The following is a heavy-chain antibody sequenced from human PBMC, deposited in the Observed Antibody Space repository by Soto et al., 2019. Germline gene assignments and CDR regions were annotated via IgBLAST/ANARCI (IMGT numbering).Heavy chain of an antibody. J-gene: IGHJ4*02. D-gene: IGHD3-22*01. CDR2: IIPIFGTA. CDR1: GGTFSSYA. CDR3: ARGVVGPRTYYYDSSGLSPFDY. Sequence: GASVKVSCKASGGTFSSYAISWVRQAPGQGLEWMGGIIPIFGTANYAQKFQGRVTITADKSTSTAYMELSSLRSEDTAVYYCARGVVGPRTYYYDSSGLSPFDYWGQGTLVTVSS. V-gene: IGHV1-69*06.